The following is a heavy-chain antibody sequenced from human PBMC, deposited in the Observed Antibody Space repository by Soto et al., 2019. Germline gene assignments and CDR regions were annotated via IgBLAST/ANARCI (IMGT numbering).Heavy chain of an antibody. CDR1: GFTFSGYG. D-gene: IGHD3-16*02. CDR2: ISNDGRTK. J-gene: IGHJ3*02. CDR3: ARVSRTSAFDI. Sequence: LRLSCAASGFTFSGYGMHWVRQAPGKGLEWVAAISNDGRTKYYADSVKGRFTISRDNSKGTLDLQMNSLRAEDTAVYYCARVSRTSAFDIWGQGTMVTVSS. V-gene: IGHV3-33*08.